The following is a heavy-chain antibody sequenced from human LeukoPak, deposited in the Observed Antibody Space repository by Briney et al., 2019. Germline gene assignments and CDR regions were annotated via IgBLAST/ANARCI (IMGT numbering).Heavy chain of an antibody. Sequence: GGSLRLSCAASGFTFSSYAMTWVRQAPGKGLEWVSAISGSGGFTSYADSVRGRFTISRDNSKNTKSLQMNSLRAEDTAVYYCAKDDDWGRYKHWGQGTLVTVSS. CDR2: ISGSGGFT. J-gene: IGHJ1*01. CDR1: GFTFSSYA. CDR3: AKDDDWGRYKH. D-gene: IGHD3-16*01. V-gene: IGHV3-23*01.